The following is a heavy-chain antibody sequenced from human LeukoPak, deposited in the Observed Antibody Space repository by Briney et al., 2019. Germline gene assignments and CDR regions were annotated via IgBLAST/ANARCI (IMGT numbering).Heavy chain of an antibody. J-gene: IGHJ4*02. CDR1: GYTFTSYY. CDR2: INPSGGST. CDR3: ARELRKLVQGLLDY. D-gene: IGHD6-6*01. V-gene: IGHV1-46*01. Sequence: PVASVKVSCKASGYTFTSYYMHWVRQAPGQGLEWMGIINPSGGSTSYARKFQGRVTMTRDTSISTAYMELSRLRSDDTAVYYCARELRKLVQGLLDYWGQGTLVTVSS.